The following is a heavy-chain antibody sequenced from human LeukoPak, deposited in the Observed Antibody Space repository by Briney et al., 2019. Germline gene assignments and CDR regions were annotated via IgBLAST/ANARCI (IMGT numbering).Heavy chain of an antibody. V-gene: IGHV7-4-1*02. CDR2: INTNTGNP. D-gene: IGHD6-19*01. Sequence: ASVKVSCKASGYTFTSYAMNWVRQAPGQGLEWMGWINTNTGNPTYAQGFTGRFVFSLDTSVSTAYLQISSLKAEDTAVYYCARVGYSSGWYNFDYWGQGTLVTVSS. J-gene: IGHJ4*02. CDR1: GYTFTSYA. CDR3: ARVGYSSGWYNFDY.